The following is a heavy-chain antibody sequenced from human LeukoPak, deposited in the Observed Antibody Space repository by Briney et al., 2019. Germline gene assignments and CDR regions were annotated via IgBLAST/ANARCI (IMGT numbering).Heavy chain of an antibody. CDR3: ATLRWGSGLYAGDY. CDR2: INLRGSKV. V-gene: IGHV3-48*03. J-gene: IGHJ4*02. CDR1: GLTFSTFA. D-gene: IGHD6-19*01. Sequence: PGGSLRLSCAASGLTFSTFAMIWVRQPPGKGLDGVAYINLRGSKVYYADSVKGRFTISRDNAKNSLYLQMDSLRAEDTAVYYCATLRWGSGLYAGDYWGQGNLVAVSS.